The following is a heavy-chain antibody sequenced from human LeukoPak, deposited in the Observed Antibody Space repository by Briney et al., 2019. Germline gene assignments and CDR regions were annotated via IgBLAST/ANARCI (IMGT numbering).Heavy chain of an antibody. Sequence: SETLSLTCTVSGGSITSGGYYWSWIRQHPGKGLDWICYFYYNGSTYYNPPLKSRVTISPDTSKNQFSLKLASVTAADTAVYYCARSYPGGYCTSSGCHGDYFDYWGQGILVTVSS. D-gene: IGHD2-2*01. CDR3: ARSYPGGYCTSSGCHGDYFDY. V-gene: IGHV4-31*03. CDR2: FYYNGST. J-gene: IGHJ4*02. CDR1: GGSITSGGYY.